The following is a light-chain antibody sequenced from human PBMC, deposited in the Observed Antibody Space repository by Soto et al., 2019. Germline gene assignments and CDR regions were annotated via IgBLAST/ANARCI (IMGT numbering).Light chain of an antibody. Sequence: EIVLTQSPGTLSLSPGERATLSCRASQSVSSSYLAWYQQKPGQAPRLLIYGASSRATGIPDGFSGSGSGTDFTLTISRLEPEDFAVYYCQQYGSSPRVTFGGGTKVEIK. CDR1: QSVSSSY. V-gene: IGKV3-20*01. CDR2: GAS. J-gene: IGKJ4*01. CDR3: QQYGSSPRVT.